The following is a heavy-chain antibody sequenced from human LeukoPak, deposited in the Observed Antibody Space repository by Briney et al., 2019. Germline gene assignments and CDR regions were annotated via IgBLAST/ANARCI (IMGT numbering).Heavy chain of an antibody. CDR1: GGSISSYY. CDR3: AKERNRDGSFDY. Sequence: SETLSLTCTVSGGSISSYYWSWIRQPPGKGLEWIGYIYYSGSTNYNPSLKSRVTISVDTSKNQFSLKLSSVTAADTAVYYCAKERNRDGSFDYWGQGTLVTVSS. V-gene: IGHV4-59*01. D-gene: IGHD5-24*01. J-gene: IGHJ4*02. CDR2: IYYSGST.